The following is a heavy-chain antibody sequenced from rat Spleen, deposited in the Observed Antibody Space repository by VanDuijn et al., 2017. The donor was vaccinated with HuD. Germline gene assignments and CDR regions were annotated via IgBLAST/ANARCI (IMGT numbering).Heavy chain of an antibody. Sequence: LVQPSQTLSLTCTVSGFSLTNYHITWVRQPPGKGLEWMGVIWTGGTTAYNSLFKSRLSINRDTSKSQVFLKMNSLQTEDTAMYFCTRGPPRDDDSYYYGYYFAYWGQGVMVTVSS. CDR3: TRGPPRDDDSYYYGYYFAY. D-gene: IGHD1-12*02. CDR1: GFSLTNYH. J-gene: IGHJ2*01. V-gene: IGHV2-43*01. CDR2: IWTGGTT.